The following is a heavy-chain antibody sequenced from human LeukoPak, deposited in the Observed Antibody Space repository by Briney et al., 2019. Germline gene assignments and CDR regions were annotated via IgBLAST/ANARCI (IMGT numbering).Heavy chain of an antibody. CDR2: ITWDGGTT. V-gene: IGHV3-43*01. CDR3: AKSTAMVTWGSFEI. J-gene: IGHJ3*02. CDR1: GFTFDDYT. Sequence: GGSLRLSCAGSGFTFDDYTMNWVRQAPGKGLEWVSLITWDGGTTYYADSVKGRFTISRDNSKNSLYLQMDSLGTEDTALYYCAKSTAMVTWGSFEIWGQGTMVTVSS. D-gene: IGHD5-18*01.